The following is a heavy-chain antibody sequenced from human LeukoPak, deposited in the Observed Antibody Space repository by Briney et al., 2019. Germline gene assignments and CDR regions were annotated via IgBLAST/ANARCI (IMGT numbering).Heavy chain of an antibody. CDR3: ARDSGYSAYYFDY. J-gene: IGHJ4*02. CDR1: GGSISSGSYY. Sequence: PSQTLSLTCTVSGGSISSGSYYWSWIRQPAGKGLEWIGRIYTSGSTNYNPSLKSRVIISVDTSKNQFSLKLSSVTAADTAVYYCARDSGYSAYYFDYWGQGTLVTVSS. V-gene: IGHV4-61*02. CDR2: IYTSGST. D-gene: IGHD3-22*01.